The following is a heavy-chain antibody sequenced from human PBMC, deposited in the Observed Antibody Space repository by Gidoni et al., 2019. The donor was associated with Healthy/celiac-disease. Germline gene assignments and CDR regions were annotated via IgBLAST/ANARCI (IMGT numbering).Heavy chain of an antibody. V-gene: IGHV3-30*01. D-gene: IGHD3-3*01. CDR2: ISYDGSNK. J-gene: IGHJ3*02. CDR3: AREAGTIFGVVSTSDAFDI. CDR1: GFTFRSYA. Sequence: QVQLVESGGGVVQPGRSLRLSCAASGFTFRSYAMHWVRQAPGKGLEWVAVISYDGSNKYYADSVKSRFTISRDNSKNTLYLQMNSLRAEDTAVYYCAREAGTIFGVVSTSDAFDIWGQGTMVTVSS.